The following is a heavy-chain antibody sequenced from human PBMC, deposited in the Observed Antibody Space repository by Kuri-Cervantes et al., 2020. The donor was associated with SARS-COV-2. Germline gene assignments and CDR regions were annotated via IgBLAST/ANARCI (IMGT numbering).Heavy chain of an antibody. D-gene: IGHD3-3*01. Sequence: ASVKVSCKASGYTFTSYDINWVRQATGQGLEWMGWMNPNSGNTGYAQKFQGRVTMTRNTSISTAYMELSSLRSEDTAVFYCARDTRHYDFWSGYPYFDYWGQGALVTVSS. CDR2: MNPNSGNT. V-gene: IGHV1-8*02. CDR1: GYTFTSYD. J-gene: IGHJ4*02. CDR3: ARDTRHYDFWSGYPYFDY.